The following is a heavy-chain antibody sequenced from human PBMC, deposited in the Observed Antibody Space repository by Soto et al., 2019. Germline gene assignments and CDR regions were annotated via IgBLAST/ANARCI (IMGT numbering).Heavy chain of an antibody. CDR2: INAGNGNT. CDR1: GYTFTSYA. V-gene: IGHV1-3*01. J-gene: IGHJ4*02. CDR3: ASSIRLAGDY. Sequence: QVQLVQSGAEVKKPGASVKVDCKASGYTFTSYAMHWVRQAPGQRLEWMGWINAGNGNTKYSQKFQGRVTSTRDTSASTAYMELSSMRSEDTAVYYCASSIRLAGDYWGQGTLVTVSS.